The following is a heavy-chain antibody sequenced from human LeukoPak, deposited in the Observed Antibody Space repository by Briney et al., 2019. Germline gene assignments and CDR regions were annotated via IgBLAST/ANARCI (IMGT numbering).Heavy chain of an antibody. CDR3: AKLSSVSSQDFDY. D-gene: IGHD2-2*01. Sequence: GGSLRLSCAASGFTFSTYAMTWVRQAPGKGLDWVSVISNGGVSTYYADSVKGRFTISRDNSKNTLYLEMNSLRAEDTALYYCAKLSSVSSQDFDYWGQGTLVTVSS. CDR1: GFTFSTYA. V-gene: IGHV3-23*01. CDR2: ISNGGVST. J-gene: IGHJ4*02.